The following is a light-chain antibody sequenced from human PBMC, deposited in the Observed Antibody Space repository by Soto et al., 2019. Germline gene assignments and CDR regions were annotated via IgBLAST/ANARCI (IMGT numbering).Light chain of an antibody. CDR1: SSNIGSNH. V-gene: IGLV1-44*01. Sequence: AAPTQPPSASGTPGQRVTISCSGSSSNIGSNHVNWYQHLPGTAPKLLIYSYNQRPSGVPDRFSGSKSGTSASLAISGLQSEDEADYYSTTWDDSLNGQVFGAGTKV. J-gene: IGLJ1*01. CDR3: TTWDDSLNGQV. CDR2: SYN.